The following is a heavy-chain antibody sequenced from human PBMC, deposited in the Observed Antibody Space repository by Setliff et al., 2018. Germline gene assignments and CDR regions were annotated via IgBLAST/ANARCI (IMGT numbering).Heavy chain of an antibody. J-gene: IGHJ4*02. CDR1: GYTFTGYY. Sequence: ASVKVSCKASGYTFTGYYMHWVRQAPGQGLEWMGRINPNSGGTNYAQKFQGRVTMTRDTSISTVHMELSRLISDNTAVYYCARGALYYDSSGYYPDYWGQGTLVTVSS. D-gene: IGHD3-22*01. CDR3: ARGALYYDSSGYYPDY. CDR2: INPNSGGT. V-gene: IGHV1-2*06.